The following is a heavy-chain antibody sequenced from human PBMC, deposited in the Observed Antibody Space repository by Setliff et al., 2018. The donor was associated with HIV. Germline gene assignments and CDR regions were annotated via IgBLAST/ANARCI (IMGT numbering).Heavy chain of an antibody. V-gene: IGHV1-2*02. CDR3: ARSLWFGEYFQH. CDR1: GYTFTGYY. Sequence: ASVKVSCKASGYTFTGYYMHWVRQAPGQGLEWMGWINPNSGGTNYAQKFQGRVTMTRDTSISTAYMELSRLRSDDTAVYYCARSLWFGEYFQHLGQGTLVTVSS. D-gene: IGHD3-10*01. CDR2: INPNSGGT. J-gene: IGHJ1*01.